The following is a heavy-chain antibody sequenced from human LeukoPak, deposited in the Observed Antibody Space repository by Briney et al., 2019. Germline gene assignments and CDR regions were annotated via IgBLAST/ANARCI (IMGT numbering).Heavy chain of an antibody. D-gene: IGHD5/OR15-5a*01. CDR3: ARALSTYYYYYMDV. Sequence: SETLSLTCTVSGCSISSNYWSWIRQPPGKGLEWIGYIYYSGSTTYNPSLKSRVTISVATSKNQFSLKLSSVTAADTAVYYCARALSTYYYYYMDVWGKGTAVIVSS. V-gene: IGHV4-59*01. CDR1: GCSISSNY. J-gene: IGHJ6*03. CDR2: IYYSGST.